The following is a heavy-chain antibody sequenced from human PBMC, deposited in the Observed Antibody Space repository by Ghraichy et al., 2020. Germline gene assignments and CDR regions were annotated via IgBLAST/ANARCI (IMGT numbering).Heavy chain of an antibody. CDR1: GFTFSNYA. CDR3: ARGDQCRLGGDVFDI. V-gene: IGHV3-30*04. CDR2: MSYDGSSD. D-gene: IGHD3-16*01. J-gene: IGHJ3*02. Sequence: GGSLRLSCEASGFTFSNYAMHWVRQAPGKGLEWVAVMSYDGSSDYFRDSVKGRFTISSDNTKNTLFLQMNSMRDEDTAVYYCARGDQCRLGGDVFDIWGQGTMVTVSS.